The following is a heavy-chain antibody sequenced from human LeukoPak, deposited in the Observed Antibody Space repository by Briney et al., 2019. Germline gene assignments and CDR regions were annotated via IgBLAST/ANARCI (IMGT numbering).Heavy chain of an antibody. CDR3: ARDSRQLEPLDY. Sequence: PGGSLRLSCTASGFTFSDYYMSWIRQAPGKGLEWVSYISSSSRYTNYADSVKGRFTISRDNAKNALYLQMNSLRAEDTAVYYCARDSRQLEPLDYWGQGTLVTVSS. CDR2: ISSSSRYT. J-gene: IGHJ4*02. V-gene: IGHV3-11*06. D-gene: IGHD1-1*01. CDR1: GFTFSDYY.